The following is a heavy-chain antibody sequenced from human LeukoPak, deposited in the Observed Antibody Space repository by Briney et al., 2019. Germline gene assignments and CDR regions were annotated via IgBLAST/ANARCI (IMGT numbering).Heavy chain of an antibody. J-gene: IGHJ4*02. Sequence: SGTLSLTCAVSGGSISSSYWWSWVRQPPGKGLEWIGEVYHSGSTNYSPSLKSRVTLSVDKSKNQFSLRLSSVTAADTAVYYCAREVSDYDILTGWIDYWGQGALVSVSS. D-gene: IGHD3-9*01. CDR3: AREVSDYDILTGWIDY. V-gene: IGHV4-4*02. CDR1: GGSISSSYW. CDR2: VYHSGST.